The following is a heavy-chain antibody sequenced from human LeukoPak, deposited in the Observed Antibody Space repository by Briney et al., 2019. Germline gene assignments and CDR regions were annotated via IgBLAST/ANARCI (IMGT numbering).Heavy chain of an antibody. CDR2: IYYSGST. J-gene: IGHJ4*02. D-gene: IGHD3-10*01. Sequence: SETLSLTCTVSGGSISSYYWSWVRQPPGKGLEWVGYIYYSGSTNYNPSLKSRVTISVDTSKNQFSLKLSSVTAADTAVYYCASHITMVRGVMNDYWGQGTLVTVSS. V-gene: IGHV4-59*08. CDR1: GGSISSYY. CDR3: ASHITMVRGVMNDY.